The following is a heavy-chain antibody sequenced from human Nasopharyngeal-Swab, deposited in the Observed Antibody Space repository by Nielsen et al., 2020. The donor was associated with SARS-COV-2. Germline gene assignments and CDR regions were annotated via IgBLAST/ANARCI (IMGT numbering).Heavy chain of an antibody. V-gene: IGHV3-23*01. CDR2: FSISGATT. J-gene: IGHJ4*02. CDR3: AKEEAPNDY. CDR1: GFTFSNSA. Sequence: GESLKISCSVSGFTFSNSALCWVRQAPGKGLEWVSAFSISGATTFYADSVRGRFTISRDNDRNTVYLQMSSLTVEDTAIYYCAKEEAPNDYWGQGTLVTVSS.